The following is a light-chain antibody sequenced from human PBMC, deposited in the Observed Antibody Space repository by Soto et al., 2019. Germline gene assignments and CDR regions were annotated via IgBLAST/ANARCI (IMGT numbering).Light chain of an antibody. CDR3: QQYDNLPLT. J-gene: IGKJ4*02. V-gene: IGKV1-33*01. Sequence: IHMSQSPSSRSASVRDRVTITCQASQEIKNYLKWYQQKSGKAPKLLIYDASDLETGVPSRFSGSGSGTDFTFTIDSLQPEDIATYYCQQYDNLPLTFGGGTKVDI. CDR1: QEIKNY. CDR2: DAS.